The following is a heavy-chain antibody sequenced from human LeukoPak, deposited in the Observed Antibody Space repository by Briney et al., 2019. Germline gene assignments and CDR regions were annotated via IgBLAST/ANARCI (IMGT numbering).Heavy chain of an antibody. CDR2: LSGSGGGT. D-gene: IGHD3-9*01. Sequence: PGGSLRLSCAASGFSFSTYWMTWVRQAPGKGLEWVAGLSGSGGGTNYADSVQGRFTISRDNPKNSLYLQMNSLRAEDTAVYYCARVLRYFDWLVDYWGQGTLVTVSS. J-gene: IGHJ4*02. CDR1: GFSFSTYW. CDR3: ARVLRYFDWLVDY. V-gene: IGHV3-23*01.